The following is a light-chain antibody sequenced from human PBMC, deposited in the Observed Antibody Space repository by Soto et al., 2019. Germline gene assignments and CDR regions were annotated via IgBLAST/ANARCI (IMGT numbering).Light chain of an antibody. V-gene: IGLV1-51*01. Sequence: QSALTPPPSVSAAPGQKVTISCSGSSSNIGNNYVSWYQQLPGTAPKLLIYDNNKRPSGIPDRFSGSKSGTSATLGITGLQTGDEADYYCGTWDSSLSAFVFGTGTKVTVL. CDR1: SSNIGNNY. J-gene: IGLJ1*01. CDR2: DNN. CDR3: GTWDSSLSAFV.